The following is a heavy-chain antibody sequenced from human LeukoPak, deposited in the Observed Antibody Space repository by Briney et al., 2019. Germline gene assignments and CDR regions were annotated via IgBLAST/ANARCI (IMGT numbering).Heavy chain of an antibody. J-gene: IGHJ4*02. Sequence: PSETLSLTCTVSGVSISSSSYYWGWIRQPPGKGPDWTGSIYYSGSTYYNPSLKSRVTISVDTSKNQFSLKLSSVTAADTAVYYCAETEDIVVVPAAGPWGYWGQGTLVTVSS. V-gene: IGHV4-39*07. CDR3: AETEDIVVVPAAGPWGY. CDR1: GVSISSSSYY. D-gene: IGHD2-2*01. CDR2: IYYSGST.